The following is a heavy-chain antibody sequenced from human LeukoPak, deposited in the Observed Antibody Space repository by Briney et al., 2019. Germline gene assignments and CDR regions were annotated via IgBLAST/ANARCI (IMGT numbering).Heavy chain of an antibody. CDR3: IKETSAGGLDY. J-gene: IGHJ4*02. D-gene: IGHD4-23*01. Sequence: GKSLRLSCKASGRYIQDYAMHWVRQAPGKGLEWVSGIFGNRKRVDYADSVKGRFTFSRDNAKNSLYLQMNNLRLQDTALYYCIKETSAGGLDYWGQGTLVPVSS. CDR2: IFGNRKRV. V-gene: IGHV3-9*01. CDR1: GRYIQDYA.